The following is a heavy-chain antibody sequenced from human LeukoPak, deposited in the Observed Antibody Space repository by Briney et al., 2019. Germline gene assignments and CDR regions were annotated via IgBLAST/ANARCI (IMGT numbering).Heavy chain of an antibody. J-gene: IGHJ4*02. Sequence: ASVKVSCKASGGTFSSYAISWVRQAPGQGLEWMGWISAYNGNTNYAQKLQGRVTMTTDTSTSTAYMELRSLRSDDTAVYYCARDQWIQLKPDYWGQGTLVTVSS. CDR1: GGTFSSYA. CDR3: ARDQWIQLKPDY. V-gene: IGHV1-18*01. CDR2: ISAYNGNT. D-gene: IGHD5-18*01.